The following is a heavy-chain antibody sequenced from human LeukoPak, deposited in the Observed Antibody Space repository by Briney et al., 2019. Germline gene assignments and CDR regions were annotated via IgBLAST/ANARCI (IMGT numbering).Heavy chain of an antibody. CDR2: IYYSGST. Sequence: SETLSLTCTVSGGSISSGAYYWNWIRPHPGKGLEWIGYIYYSGSTYYNPSLKSRLTISVDTSKNQFSLKMSPVTAADTAVYYRARSGSGSPLFWFDPWGQGTLVTVSS. V-gene: IGHV4-31*03. CDR3: ARSGSGSPLFWFDP. CDR1: GGSISSGAYY. D-gene: IGHD3-10*01. J-gene: IGHJ5*02.